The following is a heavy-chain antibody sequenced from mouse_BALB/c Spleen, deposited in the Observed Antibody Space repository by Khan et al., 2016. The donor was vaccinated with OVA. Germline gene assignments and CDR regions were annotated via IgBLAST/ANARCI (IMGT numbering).Heavy chain of an antibody. J-gene: IGHJ2*01. CDR2: INPSTGYT. V-gene: IGHV1-7*01. D-gene: IGHD1-1*01. Sequence: QVQLQQPGAELAKPGASVKMSCKASGYTFINYWILWVKQRPGQGLEWIGYINPSTGYTEYNQNFKDKATLTAVKSSSTAYMQLSSLTSEDSAVYYCARMGRRWDFDYWGQGTTLTVSS. CDR1: GYTFINYW. CDR3: ARMGRRWDFDY.